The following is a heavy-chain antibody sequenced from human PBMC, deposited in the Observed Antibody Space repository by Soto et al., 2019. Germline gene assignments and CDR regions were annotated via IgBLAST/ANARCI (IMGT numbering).Heavy chain of an antibody. Sequence: SETLSLTCTVSGGSISSSSYYWGWIRQPPGKGLEWIGSIYYSGSTYYNPSLKSRVTISVDTSKNQFSLKASDTAMYYCARLGHDYGGNWGQGTLVTVSS. CDR3: ARLGHDYGGN. CDR2: IYYSGST. V-gene: IGHV4-39*07. CDR1: GGSISSSSYY. J-gene: IGHJ4*02. D-gene: IGHD4-17*01.